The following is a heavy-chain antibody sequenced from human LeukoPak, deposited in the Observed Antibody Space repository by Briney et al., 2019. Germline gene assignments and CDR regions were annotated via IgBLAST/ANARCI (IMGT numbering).Heavy chain of an antibody. CDR1: GFTVSSNY. CDR3: STIFGVVISDY. Sequence: GGSLRLSCAASGFTVSSNYMSWVRQAPGKGLEWVSFIYSGGSTYYADSVKGRFTISRDNSKNTLYLQMNSLRAEDTAVYYCSTIFGVVISDYWGQGTLVTVSS. D-gene: IGHD3-3*01. J-gene: IGHJ4*02. V-gene: IGHV3-66*01. CDR2: IYSGGST.